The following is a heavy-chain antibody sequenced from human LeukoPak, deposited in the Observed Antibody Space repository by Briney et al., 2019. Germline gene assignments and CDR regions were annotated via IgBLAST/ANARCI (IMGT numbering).Heavy chain of an antibody. V-gene: IGHV3-20*04. CDR3: TREPRGYSFGYCFDY. J-gene: IGHJ4*02. CDR2: INWNGGST. Sequence: PGGSLRLSCAASGFTFDDYGMNWVRQVPGKGLEWVSGINWNGGSTGYADSVKGRFTISRDNAKNSLYLQMNSLRAEDTALYYCTREPRGYSFGYCFDYWGQGTLVTVSS. CDR1: GFTFDDYG. D-gene: IGHD5-18*01.